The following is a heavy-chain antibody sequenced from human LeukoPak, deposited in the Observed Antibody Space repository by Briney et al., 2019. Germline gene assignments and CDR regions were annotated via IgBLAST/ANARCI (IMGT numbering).Heavy chain of an antibody. CDR1: GFTFSSFW. J-gene: IGHJ1*01. Sequence: PGGSLRLSCAASGFTFSSFWMHWVRQAPGKGLVWVSRIKSDGSTNYADSVKGRFTISRDNAKTTVSLQMNSLRVEDTGVYYCARAPSEIGGYYPEYFQHWGQGTLVTVSS. D-gene: IGHD3-22*01. CDR2: IKSDGST. V-gene: IGHV3-74*01. CDR3: ARAPSEIGGYYPEYFQH.